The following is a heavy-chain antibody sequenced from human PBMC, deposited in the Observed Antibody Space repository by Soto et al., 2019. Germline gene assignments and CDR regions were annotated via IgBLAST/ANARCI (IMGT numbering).Heavy chain of an antibody. CDR1: GFTFSSYS. V-gene: IGHV3-48*01. Sequence: PGGSLRLSCAASGFTFSSYSMNWVRQAPGKGLEWVSYISSSSSTIYYADSVKGRFTISRDNAKNSLYLQMNSLRAEDTAVYYRARYSGYEAYYYYYYMDVWGKGTTVTVPS. CDR3: ARYSGYEAYYYYYYMDV. CDR2: ISSSSSTI. J-gene: IGHJ6*03. D-gene: IGHD5-12*01.